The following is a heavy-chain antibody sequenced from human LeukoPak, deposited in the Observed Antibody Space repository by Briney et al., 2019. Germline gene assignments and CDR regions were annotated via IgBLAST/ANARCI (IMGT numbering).Heavy chain of an antibody. Sequence: PGGSLRLSCAASGFTFSNYGMSWVRQAPGKGLEWVSGISCSGDSTFYADSVKGRFTISRDNSKNTRYLQMNSLRAEDTAVYYCAKTYYSSRANYYYYYYMDVWGKGTTVTVSS. V-gene: IGHV3-23*01. CDR1: GFTFSNYG. CDR2: ISCSGDST. J-gene: IGHJ6*03. D-gene: IGHD3-10*01. CDR3: AKTYYSSRANYYYYYYMDV.